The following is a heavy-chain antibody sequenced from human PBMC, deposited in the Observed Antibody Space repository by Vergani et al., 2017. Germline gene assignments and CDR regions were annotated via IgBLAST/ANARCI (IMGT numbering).Heavy chain of an antibody. D-gene: IGHD2-15*01. V-gene: IGHV3-30*02. CDR1: GFTFNSYG. CDR3: AKEGGGYCSGGTCYPED. CDR2: IRSDESRR. Sequence: QVQLVESGGGVVQPGGSLRLSCAASGFTFNSYGMHCVRQAPGKGLEWVASIRSDESRRYYGDSMEGPFTISRDNSKNTLYLQMKSLRPEDTAVYYCAKEGGGYCSGGTCYPEDWGQGTVVIVSS. J-gene: IGHJ4*02.